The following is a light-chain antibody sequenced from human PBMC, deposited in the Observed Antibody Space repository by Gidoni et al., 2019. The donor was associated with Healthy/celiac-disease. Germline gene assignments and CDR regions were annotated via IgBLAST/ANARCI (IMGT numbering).Light chain of an antibody. V-gene: IGLV1-40*01. CDR2: GNS. Sequence: QSLLTRPPSVSVSPGPSVTISCTGSSSNIGAGYDVHWYQQLPGTAPKHLIYGNSNRPSGVPDRFSGSKSGTAASLAITGLQAEDEADYYCQSYDSSMSGSVVFGGGTKLTVL. J-gene: IGLJ2*01. CDR1: SSNIGAGYD. CDR3: QSYDSSMSGSVV.